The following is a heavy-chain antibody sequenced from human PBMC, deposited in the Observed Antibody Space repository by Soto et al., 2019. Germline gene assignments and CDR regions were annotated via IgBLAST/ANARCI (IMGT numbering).Heavy chain of an antibody. CDR1: GFIFTHYG. CDR2: IWNDGNFA. J-gene: IGHJ6*02. V-gene: IGHV3-33*01. D-gene: IGHD6-6*01. Sequence: QVQLGESGGGVVQPGTSLRLSCAASGFIFTHYGMHWVRQAPGKGLELVALIWNDGNFAYYADSVKGRFTISRDNSKNTLFLEMNSLRGEDTAIYYCVREPGAARPYGLDVWGQGTTVTVS. CDR3: VREPGAARPYGLDV.